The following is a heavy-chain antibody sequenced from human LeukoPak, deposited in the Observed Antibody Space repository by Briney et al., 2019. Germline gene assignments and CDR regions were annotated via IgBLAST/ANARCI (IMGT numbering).Heavy chain of an antibody. J-gene: IGHJ6*03. Sequence: TGGSLRLSCAASGFTFSNYWMHWVRQAPGKGLVWVSRINSDGSSTSYADSVKSRFTISRDNAENTLYLQMSSLRAEDTAVYYCAKGGTRHMDVWGKGTTVIASS. CDR3: AKGGTRHMDV. CDR1: GFTFSNYW. D-gene: IGHD1-1*01. CDR2: INSDGSST. V-gene: IGHV3-74*01.